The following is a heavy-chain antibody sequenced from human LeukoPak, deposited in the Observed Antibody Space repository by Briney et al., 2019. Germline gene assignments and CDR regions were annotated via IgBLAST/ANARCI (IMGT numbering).Heavy chain of an antibody. CDR3: ARHTYDSSGYFDY. J-gene: IGHJ4*02. CDR1: GGSFSGYY. V-gene: IGHV4-34*01. CDR2: IYYSGST. D-gene: IGHD3-22*01. Sequence: SETLSLTCAVYGGSFSGYYWSWIRQPPEKGLEWIGSIYYSGSTYYNPSLKSRVTISVDTSKNQFSLKLSSVTAADTAVYYCARHTYDSSGYFDYWGQGTLVTVSS.